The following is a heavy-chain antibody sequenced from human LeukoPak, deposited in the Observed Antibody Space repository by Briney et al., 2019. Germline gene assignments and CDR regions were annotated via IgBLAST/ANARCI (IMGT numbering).Heavy chain of an antibody. CDR2: INHSRST. J-gene: IGHJ6*03. CDR3: ARSGRRQWLVRTSQTYYMDV. CDR1: GYSIRSGYY. Sequence: PSETLSLTCTVSGYSIRSGYYWSWIRHPPGKGLEWIGEINHSRSTNYNPSLKSRVTISVDTSKNQFSLKLSSVTAADTAVYYCARSGRRQWLVRTSQTYYMDVWGKGTTVTVSS. D-gene: IGHD6-19*01. V-gene: IGHV4-34*01.